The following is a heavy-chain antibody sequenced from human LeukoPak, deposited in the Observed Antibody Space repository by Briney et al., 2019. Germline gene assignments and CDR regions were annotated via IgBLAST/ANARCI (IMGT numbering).Heavy chain of an antibody. CDR2: FDPEDGET. Sequence: ASVKVSCKVSGYTLTELSMHWVRQAPGKGLEWMGGFDPEDGETIYAQKFQGRVTMTEDTSTDTAYMELSSLRSEDTAVYYCATRGVVPAAVAYYYYGMGVWGQGTTVTVSS. J-gene: IGHJ6*02. CDR3: ATRGVVPAAVAYYYYGMGV. CDR1: GYTLTELS. V-gene: IGHV1-24*01. D-gene: IGHD2-2*01.